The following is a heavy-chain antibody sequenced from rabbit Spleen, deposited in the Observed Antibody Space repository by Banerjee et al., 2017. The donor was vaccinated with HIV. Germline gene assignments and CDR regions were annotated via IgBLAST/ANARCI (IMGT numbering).Heavy chain of an antibody. CDR3: ARDLAAWNSGSYALNL. Sequence: QSLEESGGGLVQPEGSLTLTCTASGFDLNNYYYMCWVRQAPGKGPEFIACIYNGDGSTYYASWVNGRFTVSKTSSTTVTLRMTSLTGADTATYFCARDLAAWNSGSYALNLWGQGTLVTVS. V-gene: IGHV1S40*01. CDR2: IYNGDGST. D-gene: IGHD1-1*01. CDR1: GFDLNNYYY. J-gene: IGHJ4*01.